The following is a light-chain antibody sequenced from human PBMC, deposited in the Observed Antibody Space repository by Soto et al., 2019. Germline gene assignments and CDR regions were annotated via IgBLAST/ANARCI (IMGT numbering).Light chain of an antibody. V-gene: IGKV1-39*01. CDR2: AAS. Sequence: DLQMTQSPSSLSASVGDRVTITCRASQSISTYLNWFQQKPGKAPKLLIYAASSLQSGVPSRFSGSGSGTDFTLTISSLQPEDFATYYCQLIYSIPLTFGGGTKVEIK. J-gene: IGKJ4*01. CDR1: QSISTY. CDR3: QLIYSIPLT.